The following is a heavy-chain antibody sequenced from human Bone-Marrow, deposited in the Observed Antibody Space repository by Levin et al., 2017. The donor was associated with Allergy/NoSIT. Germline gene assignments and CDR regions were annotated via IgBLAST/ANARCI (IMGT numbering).Heavy chain of an antibody. J-gene: IGHJ6*03. CDR1: GGSISTTGQH. D-gene: IGHD2-2*01. Sequence: SQTLSLTCSVSGGSISTTGQHWSWIRQHPGKGLEWIGYIYYTGSTNYNPSLKSRLTMSVDTSKNQFSLNLTSVTAADTAVYYCARVIVVVPTAKYMDVWGKGTAVTVSS. CDR3: ARVIVVVPTAKYMDV. V-gene: IGHV4-31*03. CDR2: IYYTGST.